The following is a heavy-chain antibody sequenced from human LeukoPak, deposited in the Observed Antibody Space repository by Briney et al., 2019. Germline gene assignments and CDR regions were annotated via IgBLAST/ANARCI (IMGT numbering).Heavy chain of an antibody. D-gene: IGHD4-11*01. J-gene: IGHJ5*02. CDR2: IYTSGST. Sequence: SETLSLTCIVSGGSISSYYWSWIRQPPGKGLEWIGYIYTSGSTNYNPSLKSRVTISVDTSKNQFSLKLSSVTAADTAVYYCARQETSWFDPWGQGTLVTVSS. CDR1: GGSISSYY. V-gene: IGHV4-4*09. CDR3: ARQETSWFDP.